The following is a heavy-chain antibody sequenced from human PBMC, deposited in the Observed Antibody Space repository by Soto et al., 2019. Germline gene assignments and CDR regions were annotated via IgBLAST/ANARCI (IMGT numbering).Heavy chain of an antibody. CDR2: IWYDGSNT. CDR1: GFMFRNYG. CDR3: TRDVSSRYFDL. J-gene: IGHJ2*01. Sequence: QVQLVESGGGVVQPGRSLRLSCAASGFMFRNYGMHWVRQAPGKGLEWVALIWYDGSNTFYTDSVKGRFTISRDNSKSTLHLQMNSLRAEDTAVYYCTRDVSSRYFDLWGRGSLVTVSS. V-gene: IGHV3-33*01.